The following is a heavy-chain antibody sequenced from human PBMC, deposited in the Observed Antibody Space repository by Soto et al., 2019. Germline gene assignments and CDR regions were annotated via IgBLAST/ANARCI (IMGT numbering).Heavy chain of an antibody. CDR2: ISSSSSYI. CDR3: ARERLHSSGCCWFDP. CDR1: GFTFSSYS. Sequence: KTEGSLRLSCAASGFTFSSYSMNWVRQAPGKGLEWVSSISSSSSYIYYADSVKGRFTISRDNAKNSLYLQMNSLRAEDTAVYYCARERLHSSGCCWFDPWGQGTPVTVSS. J-gene: IGHJ5*02. D-gene: IGHD6-19*01. V-gene: IGHV3-21*01.